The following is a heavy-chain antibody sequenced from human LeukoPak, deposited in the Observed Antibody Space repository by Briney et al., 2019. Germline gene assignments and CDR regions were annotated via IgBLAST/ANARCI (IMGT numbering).Heavy chain of an antibody. CDR1: GGSISSYY. CDR2: IYYSGST. J-gene: IGHJ3*02. V-gene: IGHV4-59*01. D-gene: IGHD2-21*02. CDR3: ARGFLCGGDCNAFDI. Sequence: SETLSLTCTVSGGSISSYYWSWIRLPPGKGLEWIGYIYYSGSTHYNPSLKTRVTISVDTSKNHFSLNLSSVTAADAVVYYSARGFLCGGDCNAFDIWGQGTKVTVSS.